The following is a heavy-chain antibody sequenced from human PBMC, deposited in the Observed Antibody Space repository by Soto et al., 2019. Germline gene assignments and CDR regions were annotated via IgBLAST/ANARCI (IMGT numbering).Heavy chain of an antibody. CDR2: IYSGGST. V-gene: IGHV3-53*05. J-gene: IGHJ4*02. CDR1: GFTVSSNY. D-gene: IGHD2-8*02. CDR3: VKDFDRTWSFDF. Sequence: AGGSLRLSCAASGFTVSSNYMSWVRQAPGKGLEWVSVIYSGGSTYYADSVKGRFTISRDNSKNTLYLHMDSLRPEDTAVYYCVKDFDRTWSFDFWGQGTLVTVSS.